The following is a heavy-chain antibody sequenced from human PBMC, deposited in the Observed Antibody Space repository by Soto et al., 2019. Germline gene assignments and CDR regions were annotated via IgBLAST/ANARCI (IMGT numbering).Heavy chain of an antibody. V-gene: IGHV4-28*03. CDR2: IYYSGST. Sequence: WETLSLTCAVSGYSISSSNWWGWIRQPPGKGLEWIGYIYYSGSTYYNPSLKSRVTMSVDTSKNQFSLKLSSVTAVDTAVYYCARDYYGSRGAFDIWGQGTMVT. J-gene: IGHJ3*02. D-gene: IGHD3-10*01. CDR1: GYSISSSNW. CDR3: ARDYYGSRGAFDI.